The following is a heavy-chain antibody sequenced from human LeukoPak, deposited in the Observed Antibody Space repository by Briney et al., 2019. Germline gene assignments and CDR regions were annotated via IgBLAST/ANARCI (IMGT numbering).Heavy chain of an antibody. CDR1: GGYISSYY. D-gene: IGHD4-11*01. V-gene: IGHV4-59*01. J-gene: IGHJ5*02. CDR3: ARDYYSRFDP. Sequence: SETLSLTCTVSGGYISSYYWSWIRQPPGKGLEWIGYIYYSGSTNYNPSLKSRVTISVDTSKNQFSLKLSSVTAADTAVYYCARDYYSRFDPWGQGTLVTVSS. CDR2: IYYSGST.